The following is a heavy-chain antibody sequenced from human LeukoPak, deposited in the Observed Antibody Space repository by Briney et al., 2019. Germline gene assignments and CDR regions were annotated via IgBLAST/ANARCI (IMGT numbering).Heavy chain of an antibody. J-gene: IGHJ3*02. V-gene: IGHV4-59*01. CDR1: GGSISSYY. CDR3: ARDRRVRGVISAFDI. CDR2: IYYSGST. D-gene: IGHD3-10*01. Sequence: SETLSLTCTVSGGSISSYYWSWIRQPPGKGLEWIGYIYYSGSTNYNPSLKSRVTISVDTSKNQFSLKLSSVTAADTAVHYCARDRRVRGVISAFDIWGQGTMVTVSS.